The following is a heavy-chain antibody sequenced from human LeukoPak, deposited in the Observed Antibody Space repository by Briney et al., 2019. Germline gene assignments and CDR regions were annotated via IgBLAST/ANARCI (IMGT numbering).Heavy chain of an antibody. CDR1: GFTFSSYS. CDR3: AKDQGYYYYYMTS. V-gene: IGHV3-23*01. J-gene: IGHJ6*03. Sequence: PGGSLRLSCAASGFTFSSYSLNWVRQAPGEGLEWVSAISGSGGSTYYADSVKGRFTISRDNSKNTLYLQMNSLRAEDTAVYYCAKDQGYYYYYMTSGAKGPRSPSP. CDR2: ISGSGGST.